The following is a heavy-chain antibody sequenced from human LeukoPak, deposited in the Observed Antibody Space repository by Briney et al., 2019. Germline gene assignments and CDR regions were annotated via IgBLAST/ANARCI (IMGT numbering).Heavy chain of an antibody. CDR3: ASTACSGNCYFDY. CDR1: GYTITGYY. D-gene: IGHD2-15*01. V-gene: IGHV1-2*02. Sequence: ASVKVSCKASGYTITGYYVHWVRQAPGQGLEWIGWINPKSGGTDCAQKFQGRVTMTRDTSISTAYMELTRLTADDTAVYYCASTACSGNCYFDYWGQGTLVTVSS. J-gene: IGHJ4*02. CDR2: INPKSGGT.